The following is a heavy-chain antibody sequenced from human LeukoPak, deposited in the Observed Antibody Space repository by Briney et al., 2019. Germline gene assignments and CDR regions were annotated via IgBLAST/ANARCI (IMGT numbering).Heavy chain of an antibody. D-gene: IGHD6-19*01. CDR3: ARVPAQAEYFDY. V-gene: IGHV4-39*07. CDR1: GGSISSSSYY. CDR2: IYYSGST. Sequence: PSETLSLTCTVSGGSISSSSYYWGWIRQPPGKGLEWIGSIYYSGSTYYNPSLKSRVTISVDTSKNQFSLKLSSVTAADTAVYYCARVPAQAEYFDYWGQGTLVTVSS. J-gene: IGHJ4*02.